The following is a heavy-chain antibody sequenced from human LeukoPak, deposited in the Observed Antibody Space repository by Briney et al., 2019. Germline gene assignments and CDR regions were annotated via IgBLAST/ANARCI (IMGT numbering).Heavy chain of an antibody. V-gene: IGHV4-4*07. CDR2: IYTSGST. CDR3: ARDPYYDILTGYYYGMDV. J-gene: IGHJ6*02. CDR1: GGSISSYY. Sequence: PSETLSLTCTVSGGSISSYYWSWIRQPAGKGLEWIRRIYTSGSTNYNPPLQSRVTMSVDTSKNQFSLKLSSVTAADTAVYYCARDPYYDILTGYYYGMDVWGQGTTVTVSS. D-gene: IGHD3-9*01.